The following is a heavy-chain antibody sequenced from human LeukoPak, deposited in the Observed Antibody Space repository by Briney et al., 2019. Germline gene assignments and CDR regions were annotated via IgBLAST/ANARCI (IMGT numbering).Heavy chain of an antibody. CDR2: ISYDGSNK. J-gene: IGHJ4*02. V-gene: IGHV3-30-3*01. CDR1: GFTFSSYA. Sequence: GGSLRLSCAASGFTFSSYAMHWVRQAPGKGLEWVAVISYDGSNKYYADSVKGRFTISRDNSKNTLYLQMNSLRAEDTAVYYCAIFGAGDYWGQGTLVTVSS. D-gene: IGHD4/OR15-4a*01. CDR3: AIFGAGDY.